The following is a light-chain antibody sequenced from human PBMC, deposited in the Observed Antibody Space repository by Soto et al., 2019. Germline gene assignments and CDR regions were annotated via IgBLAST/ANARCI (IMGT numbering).Light chain of an antibody. V-gene: IGKV4-1*01. Sequence: DIVMTQSPDSLAVSLGERATINCKSSQSVLYSSNNKNYLAWYQQKPGQPPKALIYWASTRESGDPDRFSGSGSGTDFTLTISSLQAEDVAVYYCQQYYATPWTFGQGTKVDIK. CDR3: QQYYATPWT. CDR1: QSVLYSSNNKNY. J-gene: IGKJ1*01. CDR2: WAS.